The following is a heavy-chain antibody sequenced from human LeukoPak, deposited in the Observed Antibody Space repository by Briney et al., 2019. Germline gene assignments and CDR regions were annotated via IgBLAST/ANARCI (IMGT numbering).Heavy chain of an antibody. D-gene: IGHD3-22*01. J-gene: IGHJ4*02. CDR1: GFTFSSYA. CDR3: ARDPSSGYYYYFDY. CDR2: ISYDGSNK. V-gene: IGHV3-30-3*01. Sequence: GRSLRLSCAASGFTFSSYAMHWVRQAPGKGLEWVAVISYDGSNKYYADSVKGRFTISRDSSKNTLYLQMNSLRAEDTAVYYCARDPSSGYYYYFDYWGQGTPVTVSS.